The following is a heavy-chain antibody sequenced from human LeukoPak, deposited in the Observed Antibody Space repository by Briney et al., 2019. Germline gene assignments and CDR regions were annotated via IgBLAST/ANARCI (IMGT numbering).Heavy chain of an antibody. CDR1: GYTFSSYA. J-gene: IGHJ6*03. CDR3: ARVGGYSSHLYYYYYMDV. Sequence: ASVKVSCKASGYTFSSYAISWVRQAPGQGLEWMGWINPNSGGTNYAQKFQGRVTMTRDTSISTAYMELSRLRSDGTAVYYCARVGGYSSHLYYYYYMDVWGKGTTVTVSS. CDR2: INPNSGGT. D-gene: IGHD5-18*01. V-gene: IGHV1-2*02.